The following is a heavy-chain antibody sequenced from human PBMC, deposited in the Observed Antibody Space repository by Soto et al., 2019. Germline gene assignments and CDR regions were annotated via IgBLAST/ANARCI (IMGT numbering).Heavy chain of an antibody. V-gene: IGHV1-69*01. Sequence: QVQLVQSGAEVKKPGSSVKVSCKASGDTFSSYAISWVRQAPGQGLEWMGGILPIFGTASYAQKFQGRVRITADESKSTAYMELSSLRSEDTAVYYCARDGSGYRSRASPMDVWGQGTTVTVSS. CDR2: ILPIFGTA. CDR3: ARDGSGYRSRASPMDV. D-gene: IGHD3-22*01. CDR1: GDTFSSYA. J-gene: IGHJ6*02.